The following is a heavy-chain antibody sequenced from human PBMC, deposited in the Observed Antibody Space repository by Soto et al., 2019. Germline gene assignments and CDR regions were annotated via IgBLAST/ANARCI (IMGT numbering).Heavy chain of an antibody. CDR2: IYWDDDK. CDR3: AHIGSFFSHGSNLGGFDY. CDR1: GFSLSTSGVG. J-gene: IGHJ4*02. Sequence: QITLKESGPTLVKPTQTLTLTCTFSGFSLSTSGVGVGWIRQPPGKALEWLALIYWDDDKRYSPSLKSRLTITKDTSKNRVVLTMTNMDPVDTATYSSAHIGSFFSHGSNLGGFDYWGQGTLVTVSS. V-gene: IGHV2-5*02. D-gene: IGHD3-16*01.